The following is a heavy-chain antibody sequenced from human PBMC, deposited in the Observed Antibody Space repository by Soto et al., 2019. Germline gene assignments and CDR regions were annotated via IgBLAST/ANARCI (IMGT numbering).Heavy chain of an antibody. V-gene: IGHV4-59*01. J-gene: IGHJ4*02. Sequence: QVQLQESGPGPVKPSETLSLTCTVSGGSISSYYWSWIRQPPGKGLEWIGYIYYSGSTNYNPSLKSRVTISVDTSKNQFSLKLSSVTAADTAVYYCAGASSGYDQGIDYWGQGTLVTVSS. D-gene: IGHD5-12*01. CDR1: GGSISSYY. CDR3: AGASSGYDQGIDY. CDR2: IYYSGST.